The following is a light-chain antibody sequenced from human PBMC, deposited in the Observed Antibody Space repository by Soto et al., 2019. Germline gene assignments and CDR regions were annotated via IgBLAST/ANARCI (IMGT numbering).Light chain of an antibody. J-gene: IGLJ1*01. Sequence: VLTQPPSASGSPGQSVTISCTGTRSDVGTYNYVSWYQQHPGKAPKLIIYEVSKRPSGVPDRFSGSKSGNTASLTVSGLQAEDEADYYCSSYAGRNNFYVFGTGTKV. CDR2: EVS. CDR3: SSYAGRNNFYV. CDR1: RSDVGTYNY. V-gene: IGLV2-8*01.